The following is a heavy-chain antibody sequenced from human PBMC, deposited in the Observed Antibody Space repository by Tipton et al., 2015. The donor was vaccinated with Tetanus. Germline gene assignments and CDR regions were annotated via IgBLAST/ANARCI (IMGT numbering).Heavy chain of an antibody. Sequence: TLSLTCTVSGGSISSGDYYWSWIRRPPGKGPEWIGYVYSTATTNYNPSLKSRVTISTDKSKNQVSLRLNSVTAADTAVYFCARTPDYYYGMDVWGQGTTVTVSS. V-gene: IGHV4-30-4*01. CDR1: GGSISSGDYY. J-gene: IGHJ6*02. CDR3: ARTPDYYYGMDV. CDR2: VYSTATT.